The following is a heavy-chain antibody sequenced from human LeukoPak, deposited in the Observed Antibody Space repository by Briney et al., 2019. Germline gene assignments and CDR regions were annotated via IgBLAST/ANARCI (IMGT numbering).Heavy chain of an antibody. CDR2: ISGSGSST. D-gene: IGHD6-19*01. CDR3: AKGVAVASPYYFDY. J-gene: IGHJ4*02. Sequence: GGSLRLSCAASGFTFSSYAMSWVRQAPGKGLEWVSPISGSGSSTYYADSEKGRFTISRDNSKNTLYLQMNSLRAEDTAVYYCAKGVAVASPYYFDYWGQGTLVTVSS. V-gene: IGHV3-23*01. CDR1: GFTFSSYA.